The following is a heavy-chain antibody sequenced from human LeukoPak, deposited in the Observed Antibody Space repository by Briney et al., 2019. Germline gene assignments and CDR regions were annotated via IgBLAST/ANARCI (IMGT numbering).Heavy chain of an antibody. CDR1: GGSINNGGYY. Sequence: SETLSLTCTVSGGSINNGGYYWSWIRQHPGKGLEWIGYIYYSGSSYYNPSLRSRVTISVDTSKNHFSLKLSSVTAADTAVYYCARNRDGYNSFGHWGQGTLVTVSS. D-gene: IGHD5-24*01. V-gene: IGHV4-31*03. CDR3: ARNRDGYNSFGH. J-gene: IGHJ4*02. CDR2: IYYSGSS.